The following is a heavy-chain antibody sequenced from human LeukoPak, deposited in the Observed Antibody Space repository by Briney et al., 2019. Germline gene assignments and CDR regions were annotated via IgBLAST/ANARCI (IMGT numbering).Heavy chain of an antibody. J-gene: IGHJ4*02. Sequence: PSQTLSLTCTVSGGSISSGSYYWSWIRQPAGKGLEWIGRIYTSGSTNYNPSLKSRVTISVDTSKNQFSLKLSSVTAADTAVYYCARVVPAAIGGDFDYWGQGTLVTVSS. V-gene: IGHV4-61*02. D-gene: IGHD2-2*01. CDR3: ARVVPAAIGGDFDY. CDR2: IYTSGST. CDR1: GGSISSGSYY.